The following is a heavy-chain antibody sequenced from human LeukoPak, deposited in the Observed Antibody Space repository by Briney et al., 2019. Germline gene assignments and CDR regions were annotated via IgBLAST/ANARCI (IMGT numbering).Heavy chain of an antibody. CDR3: ARGGGSAVQLEQYYFDY. J-gene: IGHJ4*02. CDR1: GYTFTSYD. Sequence: ASVKVSCKASGYTFTSYDINWVRQATGQGLEWMGWINTNTGNPTYAQGFTGRFVFSLDTSVSTAYLQISSLKAEDTAVYYCARGGGSAVQLEQYYFDYWGQGTLVTVSS. V-gene: IGHV7-4-1*02. D-gene: IGHD1-1*01. CDR2: INTNTGNP.